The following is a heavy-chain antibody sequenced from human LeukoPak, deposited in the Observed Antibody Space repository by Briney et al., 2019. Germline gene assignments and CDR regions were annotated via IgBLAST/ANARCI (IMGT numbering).Heavy chain of an antibody. Sequence: AASVKVSCKSSGGTFSSYAISWVRQAPAKGLEWMGRIIPILGIANYAQKFQGRVTITADKSTSTAYMELSSLRSEDTAMYYCARDTYYYDSSGHTPFDYWGQGTLVTVSS. CDR2: IIPILGIA. D-gene: IGHD3-22*01. CDR1: GGTFSSYA. J-gene: IGHJ4*02. V-gene: IGHV1-69*04. CDR3: ARDTYYYDSSGHTPFDY.